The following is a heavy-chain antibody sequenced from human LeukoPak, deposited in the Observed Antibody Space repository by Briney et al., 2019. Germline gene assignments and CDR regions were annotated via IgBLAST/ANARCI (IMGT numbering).Heavy chain of an antibody. J-gene: IGHJ3*01. CDR1: GYTFTNYX. V-gene: IGHV1-46*01. D-gene: IGHD3-22*01. Sequence: ASVKVSCKASGYTFTNYXXXXXXQAPGQGXXXXXXXXPSDGHTTYAQSFQGXVSVTRDTSTNTVYMELSSLRSEDTAVYYCAAEAAYYYDSRDAFDVWGQGTMVTVSS. CDR3: AAEAAYYYDSRDAFDV. CDR2: XXPSDGHT.